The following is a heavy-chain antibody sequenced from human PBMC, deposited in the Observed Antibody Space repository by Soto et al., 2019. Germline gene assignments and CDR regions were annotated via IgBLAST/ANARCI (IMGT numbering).Heavy chain of an antibody. CDR3: SSLVNYGDYYFYGMDV. CDR2: IIPIFGTA. Sequence: QVQLVQSGAEVKKPGSSVKVSCKASGGTFSSYAISWVRQAPGQGLEWMGGIIPIFGTANYAQKFQGRVTITADESTRTAYMELSSLRSEDTAVYYCSSLVNYGDYYFYGMDVWGQGTTVTVSS. D-gene: IGHD4-17*01. J-gene: IGHJ6*02. V-gene: IGHV1-69*01. CDR1: GGTFSSYA.